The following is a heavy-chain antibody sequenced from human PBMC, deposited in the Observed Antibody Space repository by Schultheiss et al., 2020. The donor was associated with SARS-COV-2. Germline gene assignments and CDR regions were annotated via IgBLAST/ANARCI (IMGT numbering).Heavy chain of an antibody. D-gene: IGHD6-19*01. CDR3: ARGGNSGWSSLGDDAFDI. J-gene: IGHJ3*02. CDR1: GYTFTGYY. Sequence: ASVKVSCKASGYTFTGYYIHWVRQAPGQGLEWMGWISGHNSIPYYAQKFQGRVTMTRNTSISTAYMELSSLRSEDTAVYYCARGGNSGWSSLGDDAFDIWGQGTMVTVSS. V-gene: IGHV1-8*02. CDR2: ISGHNSIP.